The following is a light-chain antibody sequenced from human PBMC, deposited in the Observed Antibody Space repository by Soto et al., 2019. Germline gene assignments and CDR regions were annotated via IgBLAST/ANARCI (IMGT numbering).Light chain of an antibody. CDR2: GAS. J-gene: IGKJ5*01. Sequence: EIVMTQSPATLSVSPGERATLSCRASQGVRSNLAWYQQKPGQAPRLLIYGASSRATGIPDRFSGSGSGTDFTLTIRRLEPEDFAVYYCQQYGSSPPINCGQGTRREIK. CDR1: QGVRSN. CDR3: QQYGSSPPIN. V-gene: IGKV3-20*01.